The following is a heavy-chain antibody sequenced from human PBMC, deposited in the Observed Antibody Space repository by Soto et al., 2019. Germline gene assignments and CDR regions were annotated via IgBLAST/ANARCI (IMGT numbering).Heavy chain of an antibody. D-gene: IGHD2-15*01. CDR2: INPSGGST. J-gene: IGHJ4*02. CDR3: ARDAYCSGGSCYRYFDF. Sequence: ASVKVSCKAYGYTFTSYYMHWVRQAPGQGLEWMGIINPSGGSTRYAQKFQGRVTMTRDTSTSTVYMELSSLRSEDTAVYYCARDAYCSGGSCYRYFDFWGQGTLVTSPQ. CDR1: GYTFTSYY. V-gene: IGHV1-46*01.